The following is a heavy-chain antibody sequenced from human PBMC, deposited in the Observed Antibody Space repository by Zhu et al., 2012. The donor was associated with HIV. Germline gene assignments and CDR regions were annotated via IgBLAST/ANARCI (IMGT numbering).Heavy chain of an antibody. CDR3: ARGGYYYDSLGAFDL. V-gene: IGHV4-38-2*02. Sequence: QVQLQESGPGSVKPSKTLSPTCSISGYSMRSGYYWGWIRQPPGKDLEWIGSIYHSGTTYYNPSLKSRVTILVDMSEKEFSLKLTSVTAADTAVYYCARGGYYYDSLGAFDLWGQGTTVTVSS. D-gene: IGHD3-22*01. CDR1: GYSMRSGYY. J-gene: IGHJ3*01. CDR2: IYHSGTT.